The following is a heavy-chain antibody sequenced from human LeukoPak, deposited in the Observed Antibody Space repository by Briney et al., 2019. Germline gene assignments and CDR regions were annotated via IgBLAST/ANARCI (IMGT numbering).Heavy chain of an antibody. Sequence: ASVKVSCKASGGTFSSYAISWVRQAPGQGLEWMGGIIPIFGTANYAQKFQGRVTITADESTSTAYMELSSLRSEDTAVYYCARPIVGFQWALDIWGQGTMVTVSS. CDR2: IIPIFGTA. V-gene: IGHV1-69*13. D-gene: IGHD1-26*01. CDR3: ARPIVGFQWALDI. J-gene: IGHJ3*02. CDR1: GGTFSSYA.